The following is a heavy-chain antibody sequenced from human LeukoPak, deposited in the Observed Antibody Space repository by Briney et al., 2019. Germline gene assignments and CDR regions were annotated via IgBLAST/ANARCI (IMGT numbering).Heavy chain of an antibody. Sequence: PSETLSLTCTVSGDSLSSGLYYWGWIRQPPGKGLTWIGSVYYSGSTLFSASFENRVAMPVDRSKNQFSLKLNSVTAADTATYYCARLSQVTTCAKFEYWGQGILVTVAS. J-gene: IGHJ4*02. CDR2: VYYSGST. V-gene: IGHV4-39*01. CDR3: ARLSQVTTCAKFEY. D-gene: IGHD2-21*02. CDR1: GDSLSSGLYY.